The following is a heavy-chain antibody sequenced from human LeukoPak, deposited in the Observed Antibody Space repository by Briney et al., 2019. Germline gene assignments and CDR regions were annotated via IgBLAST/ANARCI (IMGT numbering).Heavy chain of an antibody. CDR2: IIPIFGTA. V-gene: IGHV1-69*05. Sequence: ASVKVSCKASGGTFSSYAISWVRQAPGQGLEWMGGIIPIFGTANYAQKLQGRVTMTTDTSTSTAYMELRSLRSDDTAVYYCARDTLGLFYYGSGSSDYWGQGTLVTVSS. D-gene: IGHD3-10*01. J-gene: IGHJ4*02. CDR3: ARDTLGLFYYGSGSSDY. CDR1: GGTFSSYA.